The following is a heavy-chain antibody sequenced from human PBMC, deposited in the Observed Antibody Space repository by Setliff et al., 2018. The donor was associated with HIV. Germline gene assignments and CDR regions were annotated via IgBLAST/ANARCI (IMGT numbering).Heavy chain of an antibody. J-gene: IGHJ4*02. CDR1: GFTFSDSY. Sequence: GSLRLSCAASGFTFSDSYMSWIRQAPGKGLEWVSYISSSSTNTDYVDSVKGRFTISRDNTKNSLYLQMNSLRAEDTAVYYCAGRSYDSSGYPFDYWGQGTLVTVSS. CDR2: ISSSSTNT. D-gene: IGHD3-22*01. V-gene: IGHV3-11*03. CDR3: AGRSYDSSGYPFDY.